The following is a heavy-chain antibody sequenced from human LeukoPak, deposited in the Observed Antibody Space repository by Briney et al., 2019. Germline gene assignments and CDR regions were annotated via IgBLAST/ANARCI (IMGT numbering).Heavy chain of an antibody. CDR3: ARVPRGSSPIDY. D-gene: IGHD6-6*01. CDR2: IYYSGST. V-gene: IGHV4-34*01. J-gene: IGHJ4*02. Sequence: SETLSLTCAVYGGSFSGYYWSWIRQPPGKGLEWIGEIYYSGSTSYNPSLKSRVTISVDTSKNQFSMKLSSVPAADTAVYYCARVPRGSSPIDYWGQGTLVTVSS. CDR1: GGSFSGYY.